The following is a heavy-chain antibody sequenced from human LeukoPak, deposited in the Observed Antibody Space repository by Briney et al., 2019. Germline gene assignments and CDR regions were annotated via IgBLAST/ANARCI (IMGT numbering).Heavy chain of an antibody. CDR3: ARAPPGSVVISAFDY. D-gene: IGHD3-22*01. J-gene: IGHJ4*02. CDR1: GFTVSSNY. V-gene: IGHV3-66*01. CDR2: IYSGGST. Sequence: GGSLRLSCAASGFTVSSNYMSWVRQAPGKGLEWVSVIYSGGSTYYADSVKGRFTISRDNSKNTLYLQMNSLRAEDTAVYYCARAPPGSVVISAFDYWGQGTLVTVSS.